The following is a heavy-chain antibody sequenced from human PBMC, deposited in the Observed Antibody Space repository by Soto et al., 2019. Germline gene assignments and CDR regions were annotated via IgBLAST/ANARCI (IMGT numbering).Heavy chain of an antibody. CDR2: ISGSGGST. Sequence: EVQLLESGGGLVQPGGSLRLSCATSGFSFNNYAMSWVRQAPGKGLEWVSAISGSGGSTYYADSVKGRFTISRDNSKNTLYLQMNSLRVEYTAVYYCAKRTDFWSGYYNHFDYWGQGTLVTVSS. V-gene: IGHV3-23*01. J-gene: IGHJ4*02. CDR1: GFSFNNYA. CDR3: AKRTDFWSGYYNHFDY. D-gene: IGHD3-3*01.